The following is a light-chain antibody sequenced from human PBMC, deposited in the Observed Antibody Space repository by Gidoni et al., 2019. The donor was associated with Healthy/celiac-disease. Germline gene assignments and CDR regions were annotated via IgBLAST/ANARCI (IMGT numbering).Light chain of an antibody. CDR3: QQRSNWPPGLT. J-gene: IGKJ4*01. Sequence: EIVLTQSPATLSLSPGESATLSCRASQSVSSYLAWYQQKPGQSPRLLIYEASNRATGIPARFSGSGSGTDFTLTISSLEPEDFAVYYCQQRSNWPPGLTFXGXTKVEIK. CDR2: EAS. CDR1: QSVSSY. V-gene: IGKV3-11*01.